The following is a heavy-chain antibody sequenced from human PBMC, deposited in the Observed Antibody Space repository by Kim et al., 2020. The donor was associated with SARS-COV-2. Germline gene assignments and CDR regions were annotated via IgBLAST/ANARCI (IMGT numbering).Heavy chain of an antibody. V-gene: IGHV4-30-4*01. CDR1: GDSVSSRDFY. J-gene: IGHJ4*02. Sequence: SETLSLTCTVSGDSVSSRDFYWGWIRQHPGKGLEWIGYISHSGYTSYCPSLKSRVIISLDTSKNQFSLKVRSVTAADTAVFYCARVHPSRGYRIDSWGQGTLVTVSS. CDR3: ARVHPSRGYRIDS. D-gene: IGHD3-16*02. CDR2: ISHSGYT.